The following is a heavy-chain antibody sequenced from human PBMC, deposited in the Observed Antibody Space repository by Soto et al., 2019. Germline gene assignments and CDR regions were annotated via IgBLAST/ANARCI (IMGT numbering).Heavy chain of an antibody. D-gene: IGHD2-21*02. J-gene: IGHJ5*02. CDR3: ARGQTTYCGGDCYSGWFDP. Sequence: GASVKVSCKASGYTFTSYDINWVRRATGQGLEWMGWMNPNSGNTGYAQKFQGRVTMTRNTSISTAYMELSSLRSEDMAVYYCARGQTTYCGGDCYSGWFDPWGQGTLVTVSS. CDR1: GYTFTSYD. V-gene: IGHV1-8*01. CDR2: MNPNSGNT.